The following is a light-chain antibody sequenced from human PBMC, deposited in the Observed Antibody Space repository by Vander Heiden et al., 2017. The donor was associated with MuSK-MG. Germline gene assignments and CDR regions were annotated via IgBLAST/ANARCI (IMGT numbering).Light chain of an antibody. CDR3: QQSYSTPQLT. CDR1: QSISSY. J-gene: IGKJ4*01. CDR2: TAS. V-gene: IGKV1-39*01. Sequence: DIQMTQSPSSLSASVGDRVTMTCRASQSISSYLNWYQQKPGKAPKLLIYTASSLQSGVPSRFSGSGSGTDFTLTISSLQPEDFATYYCQQSYSTPQLTFGGGTKVXIK.